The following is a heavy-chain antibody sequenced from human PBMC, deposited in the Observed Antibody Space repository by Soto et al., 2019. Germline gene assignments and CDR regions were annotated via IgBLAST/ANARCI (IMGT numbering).Heavy chain of an antibody. CDR2: MNPNSGNT. V-gene: IGHV1-8*01. D-gene: IGHD3-10*01. CDR1: GYTFASYD. Sequence: QVQLVQSGAEVKKPGASVKVSCKASGYTFASYDINWVRQATGQGLEWMGWMNPNSGNTAYAQKFQGRLTMTGNTATRTACMELSSLGSEDTAVYSGAREVRGGAFDIWGQGTMVTVCS. J-gene: IGHJ3*02. CDR3: AREVRGGAFDI.